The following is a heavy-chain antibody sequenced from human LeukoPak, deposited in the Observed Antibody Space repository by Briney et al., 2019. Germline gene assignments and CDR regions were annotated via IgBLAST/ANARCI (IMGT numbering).Heavy chain of an antibody. CDR3: ARDTMIVVAPYAFDI. Sequence: ASVKVSCKASGYTFTGYYMHWVRQAPGQGLEWMGWINPNSGGTNYAQKFQGRVTMTRDTSISTAYMELSRLRSDDTAVYYCARDTMIVVAPYAFDIWGQGTMVTVSS. D-gene: IGHD3-22*01. CDR2: INPNSGGT. J-gene: IGHJ3*02. V-gene: IGHV1-2*02. CDR1: GYTFTGYY.